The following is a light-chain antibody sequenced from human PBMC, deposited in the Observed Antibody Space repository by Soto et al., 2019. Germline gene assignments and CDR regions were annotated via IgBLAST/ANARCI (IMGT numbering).Light chain of an antibody. CDR2: EVN. Sequence: QSALTQPRSVSGSPGQSVTISCTGTSSDVGGYNYVSWYQQHPGKAPKLMIYEVNYRPSGVSNRFSGSKSGNTASLTISGLQAEDEADYYCSSYTSSSTGVFGTGTKLTVL. J-gene: IGLJ1*01. V-gene: IGLV2-14*01. CDR3: SSYTSSSTGV. CDR1: SSDVGGYNY.